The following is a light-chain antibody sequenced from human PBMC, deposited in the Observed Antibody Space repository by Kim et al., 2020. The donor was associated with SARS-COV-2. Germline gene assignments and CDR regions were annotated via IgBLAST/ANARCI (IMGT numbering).Light chain of an antibody. CDR2: DAS. CDR1: QSVSSY. Sequence: LSPGERPTLSCRASQSVSSYLAWYQQKPGQAPRLLIYDASNRATGIPARFSGSGSGTDFTLTISSLEPEDFAVYYCQQRSNWPPYSFGQGTKLEIK. J-gene: IGKJ2*03. CDR3: QQRSNWPPYS. V-gene: IGKV3-11*01.